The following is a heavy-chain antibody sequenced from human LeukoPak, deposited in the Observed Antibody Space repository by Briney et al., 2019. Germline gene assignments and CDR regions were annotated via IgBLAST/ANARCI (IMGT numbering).Heavy chain of an antibody. CDR3: ARDYYYGSGSYSAYYYMDV. J-gene: IGHJ6*03. CDR2: INPSGGST. D-gene: IGHD3-10*01. CDR1: GYTFTSYY. V-gene: IGHV1-46*01. Sequence: ASVKVSCKASGYTFTSYYMHWVRQAPGQGLEWMGIINPSGGSTSYAQKFQGRVTMTRDMSTSTVYMELSSLRSEDTAVYYRARDYYYGSGSYSAYYYMDVWGKGTTVTVSS.